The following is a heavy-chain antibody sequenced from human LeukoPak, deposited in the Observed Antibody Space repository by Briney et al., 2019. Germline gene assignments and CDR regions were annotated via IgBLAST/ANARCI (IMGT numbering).Heavy chain of an antibody. V-gene: IGHV4-59*12. Sequence: SETLSLTCTVSGGSISSYYWSWIRQPPGKGLEWIGYIYYSGSTYYNPSLKSRVTISVDTSKNQFSLKLSSVTAADTAVYYCARVFGYYDFPGAENWGQGTLVTVSS. D-gene: IGHD3-3*01. J-gene: IGHJ4*02. CDR2: IYYSGST. CDR1: GGSISSYY. CDR3: ARVFGYYDFPGAEN.